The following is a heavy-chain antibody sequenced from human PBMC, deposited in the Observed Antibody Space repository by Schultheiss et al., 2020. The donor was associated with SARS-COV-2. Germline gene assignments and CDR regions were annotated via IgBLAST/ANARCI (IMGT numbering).Heavy chain of an antibody. Sequence: SETLSLTCTVSGGSISSGSYYWSWIRQPAGKGLEWIGYIYYSGSTNYNPSLRSRVTMSVGASKNHFSLKLTSVTAADTAVYYCTRGGSDEDSSGYFFGYWGQGNLVTVSS. CDR3: TRGGSDEDSSGYFFGY. D-gene: IGHD3-22*01. CDR1: GGSISSGSYY. CDR2: IYYSGST. V-gene: IGHV4-61*10. J-gene: IGHJ4*02.